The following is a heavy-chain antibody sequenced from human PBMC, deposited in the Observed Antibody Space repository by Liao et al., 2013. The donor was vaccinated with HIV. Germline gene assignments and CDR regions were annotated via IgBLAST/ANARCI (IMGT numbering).Heavy chain of an antibody. V-gene: IGHV4-4*07. Sequence: QVRLQESGPGLVKPSETLSLTCTVSGGSISSYFWRWIRQPAGKGLQWIGRVYTSGSTNCNPSLKSRVTLSIDTSKNHGHELLCESSRTYIVVVPTTIQVDNWGQRTLVTVSS. CDR2: VYTSGST. CDR3: TIQVDN. D-gene: IGHD2-2*02. J-gene: IGHJ4*02. CDR1: GGSISSYF.